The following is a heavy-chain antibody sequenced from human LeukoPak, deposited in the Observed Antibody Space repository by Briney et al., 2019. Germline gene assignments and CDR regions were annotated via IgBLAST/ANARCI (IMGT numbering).Heavy chain of an antibody. CDR3: ARGLLLVAFRGTMVRGVRWFDP. J-gene: IGHJ5*02. CDR1: GGSFSGYY. D-gene: IGHD3-10*01. V-gene: IGHV4-34*01. CDR2: INHSGST. Sequence: SETLSLTCAVYGGSFSGYYWSWIRQPPGKGLEWIGEINHSGSTNYNPSLKSRVTTSVDTPKNQFCLKLSSVTAADTAVYYCARGLLLVAFRGTMVRGVRWFDPWGQGTLVTVSS.